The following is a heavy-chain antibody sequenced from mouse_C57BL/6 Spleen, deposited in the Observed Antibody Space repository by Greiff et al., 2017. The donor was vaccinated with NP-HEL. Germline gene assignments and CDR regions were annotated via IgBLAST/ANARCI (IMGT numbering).Heavy chain of an antibody. V-gene: IGHV1-69*01. J-gene: IGHJ1*03. CDR3: ARRSYGYFDV. CDR1: GYTFTSYW. CDR2: IDPSDSYT. Sequence: VQLQQSGAELVMPGASVKLSCKASGYTFTSYWMHWVKQRPGQGLEWIGEIDPSDSYTNYNQKFKGKSTLTVDKSSSTAYMQLSSLTSEDSAVYYCARRSYGYFDVWGTGTTVTVSS.